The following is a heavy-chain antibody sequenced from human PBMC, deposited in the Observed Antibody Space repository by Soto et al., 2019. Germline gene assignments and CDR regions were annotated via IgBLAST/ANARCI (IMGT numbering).Heavy chain of an antibody. D-gene: IGHD6-25*01. J-gene: IGHJ5*02. CDR1: GGSISSSNW. CDR2: IYHSGST. Sequence: PSETLSLTCAVSGGSISSSNWWSWVRQPPGKGLEWIGEIYHSGSTNYNPSLKSRVTISVDKSKNQFSLKLSSVTAADTAVYYCASSLRPAYWFDPWGQGTLVTSPQ. V-gene: IGHV4-4*02. CDR3: ASSLRPAYWFDP.